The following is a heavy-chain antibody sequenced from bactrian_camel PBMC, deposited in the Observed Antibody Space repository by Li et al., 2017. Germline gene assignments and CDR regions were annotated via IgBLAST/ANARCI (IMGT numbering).Heavy chain of an antibody. V-gene: IGHV3S55*01. CDR3: AANSQCGAGYCKTGDLLFGD. CDR1: GHSRGSNC. D-gene: IGHD1*01. J-gene: IGHJ4*01. CDR2: IRRSGGET. Sequence: VQPVESGGGSVQTGGSLRLSCVVSGHSRGSNCVGWYRLPPGRAPAEREGIAAIRRSGGETWYAGSVKDRFTISQDNANNTLYPQMNSLKPEDTAIYYCAANSQCGAGYCKTGDLLFGDRGQGTQVTVS.